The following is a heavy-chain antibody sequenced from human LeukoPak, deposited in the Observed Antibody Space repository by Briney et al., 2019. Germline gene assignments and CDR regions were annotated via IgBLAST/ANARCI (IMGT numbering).Heavy chain of an antibody. Sequence: PGGSLRLSCAASGFTVSSNYMSWVRHAPGKGLEGVSVIYSGGSTYYADSVKGRFTISRDNSKNTLYLQMNSLRAEDTAVYYCARGRIFGVIYFDYWGQGTLVTVSS. J-gene: IGHJ4*02. CDR3: ARGRIFGVIYFDY. D-gene: IGHD3-3*01. CDR1: GFTVSSNY. CDR2: IYSGGST. V-gene: IGHV3-66*01.